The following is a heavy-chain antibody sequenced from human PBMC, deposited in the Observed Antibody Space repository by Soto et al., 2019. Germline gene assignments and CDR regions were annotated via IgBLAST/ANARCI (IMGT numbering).Heavy chain of an antibody. CDR2: MYHSGAT. D-gene: IGHD2-8*02. CDR1: GGSISSGGYS. CDR3: VRLTHVWSAFDY. J-gene: IGHJ4*02. V-gene: IGHV4-30-2*01. Sequence: QLQLQESGSGLVKPSQTLSLTCAVSGGSISSGGYSWSWIRQPPGKGLEWIGYMYHSGATYYNPSLKSRVSIAGDRSKKQFSLNLSSVTAADTAVYCCVRLTHVWSAFDYWGQGTLGTVSS.